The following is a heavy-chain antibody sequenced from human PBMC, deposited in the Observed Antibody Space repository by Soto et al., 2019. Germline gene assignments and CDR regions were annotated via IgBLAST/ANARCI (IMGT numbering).Heavy chain of an antibody. CDR1: GYTFTAYA. V-gene: IGHV1-3*01. CDR2: INAGNGNI. J-gene: IGHJ4*02. D-gene: IGHD3-3*01. CDR3: ARDRPMNYDSWSGYYLDY. Sequence: ASVKVSCKASGYTFTAYAMHWVRQAPGQSLEWMGWINAGNGNIKYSQKFQGRLTITRDTSANTAYMELSSLRSEDTAVYYCARDRPMNYDSWSGYYLDYWGQGTLVTVSS.